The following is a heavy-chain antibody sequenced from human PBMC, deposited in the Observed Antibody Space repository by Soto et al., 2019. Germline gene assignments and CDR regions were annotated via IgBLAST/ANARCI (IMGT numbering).Heavy chain of an antibody. CDR3: ARDQGSSSWRYYYYYYGMDV. CDR2: ISSSGGTI. V-gene: IGHV3-11*01. CDR1: GFTFSDYY. J-gene: IGHJ6*02. D-gene: IGHD6-13*01. Sequence: QVQLVESGGGLVKPGGSLRLSCAASGFTFSDYYMSWIRQAPGKGLEWVSYISSSGGTIYYADSVKGRFTISRDNAKNSLYLQMNSLRAEDTAVYYCARDQGSSSWRYYYYYYGMDVWGQGTTVTVSS.